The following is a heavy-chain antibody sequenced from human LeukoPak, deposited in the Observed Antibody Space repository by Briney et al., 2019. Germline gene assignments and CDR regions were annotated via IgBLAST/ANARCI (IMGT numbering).Heavy chain of an antibody. V-gene: IGHV1-69*06. CDR3: AKQGALRQDYYMDV. J-gene: IGHJ6*03. CDR2: IIPIFGTP. CDR1: GASFSSYA. Sequence: SVKVSCKASGASFSSYAISWVRQAPGQGLEWMGRIIPIFGTPNYAQRFQGRVTITADIVSSTAYMEVNNLTSEDTAVYFCAKQGALRQDYYMDVWGNGTAVTVSS.